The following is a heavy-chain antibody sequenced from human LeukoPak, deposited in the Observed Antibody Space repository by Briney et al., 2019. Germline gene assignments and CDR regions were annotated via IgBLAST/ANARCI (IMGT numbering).Heavy chain of an antibody. Sequence: PGRSLRLSCAASGFTFSSYGMHWVRQAPGKGLEWVAVIWYDGSNKYYADSVKGRFTISRDNSKNTLYLQMNSLRAEDKAVYYCAREAVAGFNWFDPWGQGTLVTVSS. CDR1: GFTFSSYG. CDR2: IWYDGSNK. D-gene: IGHD6-19*01. CDR3: AREAVAGFNWFDP. J-gene: IGHJ5*02. V-gene: IGHV3-33*01.